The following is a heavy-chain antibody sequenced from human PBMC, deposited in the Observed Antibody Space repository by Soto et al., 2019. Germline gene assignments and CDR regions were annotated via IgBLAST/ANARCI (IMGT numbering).Heavy chain of an antibody. J-gene: IGHJ4*02. CDR1: GYTFSNYG. Sequence: GASVKVSCKASGYTFSNYGISWVRQAPGQGLEWMGWISAYDGNIKFAQKVQGRVTMTTDTFTSTAYMELSSLKASDTAIYYCGTWRGSSWFDYWGPGTLVTVSS. CDR2: ISAYDGNI. D-gene: IGHD2-2*01. V-gene: IGHV1-18*01. CDR3: GTWRGSSWFDY.